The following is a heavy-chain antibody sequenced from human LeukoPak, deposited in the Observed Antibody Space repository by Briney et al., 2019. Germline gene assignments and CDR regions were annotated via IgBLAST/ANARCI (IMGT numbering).Heavy chain of an antibody. J-gene: IGHJ4*02. CDR1: GFTFSDYY. CDR3: ARRNYYDSSGYFHFDY. D-gene: IGHD3-22*01. CDR2: ISSSGSTI. V-gene: IGHV3-11*01. Sequence: GGSLRLSCAASGFTFSDYYMSWIRQAPGKGLEWVSYISSSGSTIYYADSVKGRFTISRDNAKNSLYLQMNSLRAEDTAVYYCARRNYYDSSGYFHFDYWGQGTLVTVSS.